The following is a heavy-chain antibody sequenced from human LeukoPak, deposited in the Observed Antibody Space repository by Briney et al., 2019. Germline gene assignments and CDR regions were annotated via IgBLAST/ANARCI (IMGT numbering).Heavy chain of an antibody. CDR1: GDSISSARNY. D-gene: IGHD5-18*01. J-gene: IGHJ4*02. V-gene: IGHV4-39*01. CDR3: ARHLSGTAMAHYFDF. Sequence: SGTLSLTCAVSGDSISSARNYWGWIRQSPGKGLEWLASVYSSGGTHSNPSLTSRVSISIDMSKNQFSLKLYSVTASDAAIYYCARHLSGTAMAHYFDFWGQGTLVTVSS. CDR2: VYSSGGT.